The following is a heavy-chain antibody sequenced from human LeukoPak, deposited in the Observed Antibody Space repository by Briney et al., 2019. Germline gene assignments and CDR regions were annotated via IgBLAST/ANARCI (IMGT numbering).Heavy chain of an antibody. J-gene: IGHJ4*02. CDR3: TTRLQKHFDY. D-gene: IGHD5-24*01. V-gene: IGHV3-23*01. Sequence: GGSLRLSCAAPGFTFRSYTIKWVRQALGQGLEWVSTISDPHSASETHYADSVMGQFTTSRDDSQNTLYLQMDSLRAEDTAVYYCTTRLQKHFDYWGQGTQVTVSS. CDR1: GFTFRSYT. CDR2: ISDPHSASET.